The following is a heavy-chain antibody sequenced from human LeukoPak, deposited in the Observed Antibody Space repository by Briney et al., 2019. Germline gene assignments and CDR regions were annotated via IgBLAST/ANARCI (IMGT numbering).Heavy chain of an antibody. CDR2: IKQDGSEK. V-gene: IGHV3-7*04. Sequence: GGSLRLSCAASGFTFSSYWMSWVRQAPGKGLEWVANIKQDGSEKYYEDSVKGRFTISRDNAKNSLYLQMNSLRAEDTAVYYCARGSSSWYHSVNDYWGQGTLVTVSS. J-gene: IGHJ4*02. D-gene: IGHD6-13*01. CDR3: ARGSSSWYHSVNDY. CDR1: GFTFSSYW.